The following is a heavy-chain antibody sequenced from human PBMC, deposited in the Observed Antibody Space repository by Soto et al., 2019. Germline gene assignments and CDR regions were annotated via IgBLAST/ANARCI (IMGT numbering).Heavy chain of an antibody. V-gene: IGHV1-18*01. D-gene: IGHD3-10*01. J-gene: IGHJ4*02. CDR2: NSAYNGNT. CDR3: ARDEGPGERGVIAPCY. CDR1: GYTFTSYG. Sequence: ASVKVSCKASGYTFTSYGISWVRQAPGQGLEWMGGNSAYNGNTNYAQKLQGRVTMTTDTSTSTAYMELRSLRSDDTAVYYCARDEGPGERGVIAPCYWGQGTLVTVSS.